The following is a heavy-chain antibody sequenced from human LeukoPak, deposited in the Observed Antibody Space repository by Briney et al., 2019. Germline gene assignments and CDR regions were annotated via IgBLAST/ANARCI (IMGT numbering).Heavy chain of an antibody. CDR3: ARYHDYSNYVAF. Sequence: GESLKISCKGSGYNFTIRWIGWVRQMPGKGLEWMGIIYPGDSDTRYNPSFQGQITISADKSISTAYVQWSSLKASDTAMYYCARYHDYSNYVAFWGQGTLVTVSS. V-gene: IGHV5-51*01. D-gene: IGHD4-11*01. CDR2: IYPGDSDT. J-gene: IGHJ4*02. CDR1: GYNFTIRW.